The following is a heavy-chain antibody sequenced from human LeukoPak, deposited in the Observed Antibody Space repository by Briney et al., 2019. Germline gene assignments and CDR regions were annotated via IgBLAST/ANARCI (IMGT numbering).Heavy chain of an antibody. J-gene: IGHJ6*03. CDR3: AKDLTEFVDPGYGYMDV. Sequence: GGSLRLSCAASGFTFSSSAMSWVRQAPGKGLEWVSSISGSGSGGSTYYADSVKGRFTISRDNSKNTLYLQMNSLIAEDTAVYYCAKDLTEFVDPGYGYMDVWGKGTTVTISS. D-gene: IGHD3-10*01. V-gene: IGHV3-23*01. CDR2: ISGSGSGGST. CDR1: GFTFSSSA.